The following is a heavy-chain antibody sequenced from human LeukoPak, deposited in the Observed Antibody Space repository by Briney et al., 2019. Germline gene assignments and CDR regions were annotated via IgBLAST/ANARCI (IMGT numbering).Heavy chain of an antibody. CDR2: INSDGSST. J-gene: IGHJ3*02. V-gene: IGHV3-74*01. CDR1: GFTFSSYW. D-gene: IGHD3-22*01. Sequence: GGSLRLSCAASGFTFSSYWMHWVRQAPGKGLVWVSRINSDGSSTSYADSVKGRFTISRDNAKNTLYLQMNSLRAEDTAVYYCARDWRDSSGKFPNDAFDIWGQGTMVTVSS. CDR3: ARDWRDSSGKFPNDAFDI.